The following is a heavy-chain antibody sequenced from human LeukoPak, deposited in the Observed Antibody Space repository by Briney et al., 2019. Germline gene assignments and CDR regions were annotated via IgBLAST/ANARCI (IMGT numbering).Heavy chain of an antibody. CDR1: GFTFSSYA. CDR2: ISGSGGST. CDR3: AKTYSSSWDYFDY. V-gene: IGHV3-23*01. Sequence: GGSLRLSCAASGFTFSSYAMSWVRQAPGKGLEWVSAISGSGGSTYYADSVKGRFTISRDNSKNMLYLQMNSLRADDTAVYYCAKTYSSSWDYFDYWGQGTLVTVSS. D-gene: IGHD6-13*01. J-gene: IGHJ4*02.